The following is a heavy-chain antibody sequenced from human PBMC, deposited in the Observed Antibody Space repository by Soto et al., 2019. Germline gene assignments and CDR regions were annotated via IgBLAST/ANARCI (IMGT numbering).Heavy chain of an antibody. J-gene: IGHJ4*02. D-gene: IGHD1-1*01. Sequence: QVQLVESGGGVVQPGRSLRLSCAASGFTFSSYGMHWVRQAPGKGLEWVAVIWYDGTNKYCADSVKGRFTISRDNSKSTLCLQMNSLRAEDTAVYYCGRDRDPAQGLTTNSFAYWDQGTRLTVPS. CDR2: IWYDGTNK. CDR1: GFTFSSYG. V-gene: IGHV3-33*01. CDR3: GRDRDPAQGLTTNSFAY.